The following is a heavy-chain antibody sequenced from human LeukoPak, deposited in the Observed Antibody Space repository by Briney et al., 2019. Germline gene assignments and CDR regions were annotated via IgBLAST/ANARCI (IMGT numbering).Heavy chain of an antibody. V-gene: IGHV3-74*01. CDR3: VKGSSGGRPYYFHY. CDR1: GFTFSSYW. J-gene: IGHJ4*02. D-gene: IGHD3-16*01. Sequence: PGGSLRLYCAASGFTFSSYWMHWVRQAPGKGLVWVSRINSDGSSTSYADSVKGRFNISRDNAKNTLYLQMNSLRAEDTAVYFCVKGSSGGRPYYFHYWGQGTLVTVSS. CDR2: INSDGSST.